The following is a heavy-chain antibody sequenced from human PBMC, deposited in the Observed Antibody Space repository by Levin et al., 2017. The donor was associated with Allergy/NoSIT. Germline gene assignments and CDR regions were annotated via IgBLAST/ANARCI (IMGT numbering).Heavy chain of an antibody. CDR2: ITGSGGTT. J-gene: IGHJ6*02. D-gene: IGHD3-16*01. V-gene: IGHV3-23*01. CDR1: GFTFNLYA. CDR3: AKVVGEPSGYDYYYGMGV. Sequence: GESLKISCAASGFTFNLYAMSWVRQAPGKGLEWVSSITGSGGTTYYADSVRGRFTISRDNSKNTLYVQLNSLRAEDTAVYYGAKVVGEPSGYDYYYGMGVWGQGTTVTVSS.